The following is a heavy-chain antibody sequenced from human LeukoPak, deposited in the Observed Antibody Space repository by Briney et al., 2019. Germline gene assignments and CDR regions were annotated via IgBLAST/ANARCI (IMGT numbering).Heavy chain of an antibody. CDR2: ISWNSGSI. CDR1: GFTFDDYA. J-gene: IGHJ4*02. D-gene: IGHD2-15*01. CDR3: AKVSAPYCSGGSCYSTAFDY. Sequence: PGRSLRLSCAASGFTFDDYAMHWVRQAPGKGLEWVSGISWNSGSIGYADSVKGRFTISRDNAKNSLYLQMNSLRAEDTALYYCAKVSAPYCSGGSCYSTAFDYWGQGTLVTVSS. V-gene: IGHV3-9*01.